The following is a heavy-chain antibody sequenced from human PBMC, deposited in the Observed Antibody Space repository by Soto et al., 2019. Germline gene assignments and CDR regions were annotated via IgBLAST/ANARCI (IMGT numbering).Heavy chain of an antibody. V-gene: IGHV3-74*01. J-gene: IGHJ4*02. CDR2: INSDGSST. Sequence: TGGSLRLSCAASGFTFSSYWMHWVRQAPGKGLVWVSRINSDGSSTSYADSVKGRFTISRDNAKNTLYLQMNSLRAEDTAVYYCARDRRYCTNGVCYTNFDYWGQGTLVTVSS. CDR3: ARDRRYCTNGVCYTNFDY. CDR1: GFTFSSYW. D-gene: IGHD2-8*01.